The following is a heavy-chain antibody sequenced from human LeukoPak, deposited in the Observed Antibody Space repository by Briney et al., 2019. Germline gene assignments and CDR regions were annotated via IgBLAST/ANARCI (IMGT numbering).Heavy chain of an antibody. Sequence: SETLSLTCTVSGGSISSSSYYWGWIRQPPGKGLEWIGSIYYSGSTYYNPSLKSRVTISVDTSKNQFSLKLSSVTAADTAVYYCARVKGRLSWFDPWGQGTLFTVSS. V-gene: IGHV4-39*01. CDR2: IYYSGST. J-gene: IGHJ5*02. CDR1: GGSISSSSYY. CDR3: ARVKGRLSWFDP.